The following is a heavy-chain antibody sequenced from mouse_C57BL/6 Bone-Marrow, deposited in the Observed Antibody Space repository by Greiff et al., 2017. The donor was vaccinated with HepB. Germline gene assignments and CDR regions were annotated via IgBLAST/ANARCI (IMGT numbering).Heavy chain of an antibody. CDR3: ARSGIRQDY. D-gene: IGHD2-12*01. CDR1: GYTFTSYW. V-gene: IGHV1-55*01. Sequence: VKLQQPGAELVKPGTSVKMSCKASGYTFTSYWITWVKQRPGQGLEWIGDIYPGSGSTNYNEKFKSKATLTVDTSSSTAYMQLSSLTSEDSAVYYCARSGIRQDYWGQGTTLTVSS. J-gene: IGHJ2*01. CDR2: IYPGSGST.